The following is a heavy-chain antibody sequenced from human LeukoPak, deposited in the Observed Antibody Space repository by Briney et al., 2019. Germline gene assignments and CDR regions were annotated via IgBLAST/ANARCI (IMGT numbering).Heavy chain of an antibody. D-gene: IGHD6-19*01. CDR1: GFTFSSYA. Sequence: PGGSLRLSCAASGFTFSSYAMSWVRQAAWKRLECVSAISGSGGSTYYADSVKGRFTISRDNSKNTLYLQMNSLRAEDTAVYYCAKLSSSGWYMSAFDIWGQGTMVTVSS. CDR2: ISGSGGST. J-gene: IGHJ3*02. V-gene: IGHV3-23*01. CDR3: AKLSSSGWYMSAFDI.